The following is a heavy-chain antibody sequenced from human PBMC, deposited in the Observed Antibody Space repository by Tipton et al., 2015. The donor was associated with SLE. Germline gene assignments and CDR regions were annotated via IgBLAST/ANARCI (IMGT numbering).Heavy chain of an antibody. V-gene: IGHV4-59*12. CDR3: ASYSSSYFDY. Sequence: TLSLTCAVYGGSISSYYWSWIRQPPGKGLEWIGYIYYSGSTNYNPSLKSRVTISVDTSKNQFSLKLSSVTAADTAVYYCASYSSSYFDYWGQGTLVTVSS. CDR2: IYYSGST. D-gene: IGHD6-6*01. CDR1: GGSISSYY. J-gene: IGHJ4*02.